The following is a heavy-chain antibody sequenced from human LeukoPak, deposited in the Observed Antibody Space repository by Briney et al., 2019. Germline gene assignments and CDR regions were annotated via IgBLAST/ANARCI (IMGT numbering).Heavy chain of an antibody. J-gene: IGHJ4*02. Sequence: PSETLSLTCTVSGGSISSYYWSWIRQPPGKGLEWIGYIYYSGSTNYNPSLKSRVTISVDTSKNQFSLKLSSVTAADTAVYYCARDLPRYCSSTSCPGGYYWGQGTLVTVSS. V-gene: IGHV4-59*12. CDR3: ARDLPRYCSSTSCPGGYY. D-gene: IGHD2-2*01. CDR1: GGSISSYY. CDR2: IYYSGST.